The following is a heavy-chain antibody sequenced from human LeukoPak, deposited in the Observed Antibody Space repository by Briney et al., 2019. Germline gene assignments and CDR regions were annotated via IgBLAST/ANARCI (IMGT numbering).Heavy chain of an antibody. J-gene: IGHJ4*02. V-gene: IGHV3-23*01. Sequence: PGGSLRLSCAASGFTFSSYAMGWVRQAPGKGLEWVSAISGSGGSTYYADSVKGRFTISRDNSKNTLYLQMNSLRAEDTAVYYCAKGIEYSSSSPDYWGQGTLVTVSS. CDR2: ISGSGGST. CDR3: AKGIEYSSSSPDY. CDR1: GFTFSSYA. D-gene: IGHD6-6*01.